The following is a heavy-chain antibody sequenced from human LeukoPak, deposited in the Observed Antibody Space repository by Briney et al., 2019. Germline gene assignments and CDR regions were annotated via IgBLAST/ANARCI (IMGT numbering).Heavy chain of an antibody. V-gene: IGHV1-46*03. J-gene: IGHJ5*02. CDR2: INPSGGST. D-gene: IGHD2-2*01. CDR3: ARGVLRYCSSTSCPYNWFDP. CDR1: GYTFTSYY. Sequence: GASVKVSCKASGYTFTSYYMHWVRQAPGQGLEGRGIINPSGGSTSYAQKFQGRVTMTRDTSTSTVYMELRSLRSEDTAVYYCARGVLRYCSSTSCPYNWFDPWGQGTLVTVSS.